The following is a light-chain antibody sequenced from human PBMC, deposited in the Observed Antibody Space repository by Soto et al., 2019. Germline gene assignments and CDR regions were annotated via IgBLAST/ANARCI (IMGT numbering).Light chain of an antibody. V-gene: IGLV2-14*01. CDR2: DVS. CDR1: SSDVGGYNY. CDR3: SSYTSSSTPGV. Sequence: QSVLTQPASVPGSPGQSITISCTGTSSDVGGYNYVSWYQQHPGKAPKLIIYDVSDRPSGVSNRFSGSKSGNTASLTISGLQAEDEADYYCSSYTSSSTPGVFGGGTQLTVL. J-gene: IGLJ2*01.